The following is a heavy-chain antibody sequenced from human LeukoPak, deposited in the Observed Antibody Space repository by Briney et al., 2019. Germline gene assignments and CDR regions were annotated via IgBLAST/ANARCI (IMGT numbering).Heavy chain of an antibody. D-gene: IGHD2-21*01. CDR2: INHSGST. CDR3: ALRPRGVRRLDY. J-gene: IGHJ4*02. CDR1: GGSFSDFY. V-gene: IGHV4-34*01. Sequence: SETLSLTCAVYGGSFSDFYWNWIRQPPGRGLEWIGEINHSGSTNYNPSLKSRVTISVDMSENQFSLNLSSVTAADTAMYYCALRPRGVRRLDYRGQGTLVTVSS.